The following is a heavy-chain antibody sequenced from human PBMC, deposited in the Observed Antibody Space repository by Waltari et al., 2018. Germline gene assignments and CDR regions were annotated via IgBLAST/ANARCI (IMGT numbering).Heavy chain of an antibody. D-gene: IGHD6-13*01. Sequence: EVQLVESGGGVVRPEGSLRVSCPASALNFDAYGKSWVRQAPGKGLEWVSGINWNGGSTGYADSVKGRFTISRDNAKNSLYLQMNSLRAEDTALYYCASIGAAAGTSDYWGQGTLVTVSS. CDR3: ASIGAAAGTSDY. CDR1: ALNFDAYG. J-gene: IGHJ4*02. CDR2: INWNGGST. V-gene: IGHV3-20*04.